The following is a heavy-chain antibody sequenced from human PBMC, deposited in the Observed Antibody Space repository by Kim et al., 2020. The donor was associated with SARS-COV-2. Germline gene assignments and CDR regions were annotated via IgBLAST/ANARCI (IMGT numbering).Heavy chain of an antibody. V-gene: IGHV3-21*01. Sequence: GGSLRLSCAASGFTFSSYSMNWVRQAPGKGLEWVSSISSSSSYIYYADSVKGRFTISRDNAKNSLYLQMNSLRAEDTAVYYCARVIAAADRIRRAVWGQGTTVPVSS. CDR3: ARVIAAADRIRRAV. CDR1: GFTFSSYS. CDR2: ISSSSSYI. J-gene: IGHJ6*02. D-gene: IGHD6-13*01.